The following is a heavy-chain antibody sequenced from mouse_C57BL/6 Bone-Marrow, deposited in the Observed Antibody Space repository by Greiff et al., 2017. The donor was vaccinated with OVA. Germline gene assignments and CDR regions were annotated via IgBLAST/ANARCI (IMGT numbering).Heavy chain of an antibody. CDR3: ARRGGDYYGSSSYFDY. Sequence: VQLKQSGAELVKPGASVKLSCTASGFNIKDYYMHWVKQRTEQGLEWIGRIDPEDGETKYAPTFQGKATITADTSSNTAYLQLGSLTSEDTAVYYCARRGGDYYGSSSYFDYWGQGTTLTVSS. CDR2: IDPEDGET. J-gene: IGHJ2*01. CDR1: GFNIKDYY. V-gene: IGHV14-2*01. D-gene: IGHD1-1*01.